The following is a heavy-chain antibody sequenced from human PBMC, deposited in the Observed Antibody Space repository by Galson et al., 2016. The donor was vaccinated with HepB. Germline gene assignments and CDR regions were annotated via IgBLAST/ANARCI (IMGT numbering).Heavy chain of an antibody. CDR2: INPDGSGT. CDR1: GFPFSTYW. CDR3: VRDHIGGWFTDV. J-gene: IGHJ6*02. D-gene: IGHD6-19*01. Sequence: SLRLSCAASGFPFSTYWMHWVRQAPGQVPVWVSRINPDGSGTSYADSVQGRFTISRDNSKNMLYMQMNNLRAEDTALYYCVRDHIGGWFTDVWGQGTTVAVSS. V-gene: IGHV3-74*01.